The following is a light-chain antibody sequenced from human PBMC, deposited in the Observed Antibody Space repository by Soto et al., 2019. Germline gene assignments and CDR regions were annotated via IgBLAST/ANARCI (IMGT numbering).Light chain of an antibody. CDR3: QQYCSSPWT. J-gene: IGKJ1*01. Sequence: EILLTQSPGPLSFSPGERATLSCRASQLVSSNFLAWYQQKPGQDPRLLIYAASNRDTATPGRFSGSGSGTDFTLTVSRLEPEDEAVYYCQQYCSSPWTFGQGTKVESK. CDR2: AAS. CDR1: QLVSSNF. V-gene: IGKV3-20*01.